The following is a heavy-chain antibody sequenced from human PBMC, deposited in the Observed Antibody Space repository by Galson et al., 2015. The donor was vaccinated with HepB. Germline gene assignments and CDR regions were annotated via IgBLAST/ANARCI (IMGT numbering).Heavy chain of an antibody. J-gene: IGHJ4*02. V-gene: IGHV1-8*01. Sequence: SVKVSCKAFGYTFSSCDVTWVRQASGQGLEWMGWMNPNSGNTGYAPEFQDRVTMTGDTSMSTAYMELSSLRSEDTAVYYCARGVRNYLYSDNWGQGTLVTVSS. CDR3: ARGVRNYLYSDN. CDR1: GYTFSSCD. CDR2: MNPNSGNT. D-gene: IGHD1-7*01.